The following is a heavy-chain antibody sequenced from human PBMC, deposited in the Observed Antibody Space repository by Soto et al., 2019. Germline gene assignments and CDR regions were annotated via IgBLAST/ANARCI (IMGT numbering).Heavy chain of an antibody. V-gene: IGHV1-58*01. D-gene: IGHD3-22*01. CDR3: AADWYYYDSSGYRFDY. J-gene: IGHJ4*02. CDR2: IVVGSGNT. Sequence: GASVKVSCTASGFTFTSSAVQWVRQARGQRLEWIGWIVVGSGNTNYAQKFQERVTITRDMSTSTAYMELSSLRSEDTAVYYCAADWYYYDSSGYRFDYWGQGTLVTSPQ. CDR1: GFTFTSSA.